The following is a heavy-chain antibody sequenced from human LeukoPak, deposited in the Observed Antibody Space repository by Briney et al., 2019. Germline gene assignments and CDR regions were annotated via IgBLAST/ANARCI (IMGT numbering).Heavy chain of an antibody. D-gene: IGHD6-13*01. Sequence: SEALSLTCAVYGGSFSGYYWSWIRQPPGKGLEWIGEINHSGSTNYNPSLKSRVTISVDTSKNQFSLKLSPVTAADTAVYYCARGPRYSSSWSLGGWFDPWGQGTLVTVSS. J-gene: IGHJ5*02. CDR2: INHSGST. V-gene: IGHV4-34*01. CDR1: GGSFSGYY. CDR3: ARGPRYSSSWSLGGWFDP.